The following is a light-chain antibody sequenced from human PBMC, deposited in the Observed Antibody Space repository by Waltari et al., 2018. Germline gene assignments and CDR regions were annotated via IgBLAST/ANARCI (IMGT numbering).Light chain of an antibody. V-gene: IGLV2-14*01. J-gene: IGLJ2*01. CDR3: SSYTSSSTVV. CDR2: EVS. CDR1: SSAVGGYNY. Sequence: QSALTQPASVSGSPGQSITLSCTGPSSAVGGYNYVSWYQQHPGKAPKRMIDEVSNRPSGVSKRFSGSKSGNTASLTISVLQAEEEADYYCSSYTSSSTVVFGGGTKLTGL.